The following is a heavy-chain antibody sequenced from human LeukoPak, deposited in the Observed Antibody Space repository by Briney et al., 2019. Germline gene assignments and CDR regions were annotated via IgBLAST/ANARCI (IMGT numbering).Heavy chain of an antibody. CDR1: GFTFSSYN. Sequence: GGSLTLSCAASGFTFSSYNMNWVRQAAGRGREWVSYISRSGDTIDYANSVKGRFTISRDNAKNSVYLQMNNLKDEDTAVYYCARAYGDHGESFDYWGQGTLVTVSS. J-gene: IGHJ4*02. CDR2: ISRSGDTI. D-gene: IGHD4-17*01. CDR3: ARAYGDHGESFDY. V-gene: IGHV3-48*02.